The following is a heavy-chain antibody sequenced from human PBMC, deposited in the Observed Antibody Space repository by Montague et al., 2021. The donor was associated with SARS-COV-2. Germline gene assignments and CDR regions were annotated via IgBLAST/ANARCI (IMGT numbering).Heavy chain of an antibody. V-gene: IGHV3-11*01. Sequence: SLRLSCAASGFMFSDYYMSWVRQAPGRGLEWLSYISSSGDTIYYADSVRGRFTISRDNAKKSLFLQMDSLRGEDTAVYYCARDLSDWPDYHYCLDFWGQGTTVTVSS. D-gene: IGHD6-19*01. CDR1: GFMFSDYY. CDR3: ARDLSDWPDYHYCLDF. CDR2: ISSSGDTI. J-gene: IGHJ6*02.